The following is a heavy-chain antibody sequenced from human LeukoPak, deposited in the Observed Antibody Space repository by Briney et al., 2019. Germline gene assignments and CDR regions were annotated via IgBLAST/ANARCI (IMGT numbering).Heavy chain of an antibody. V-gene: IGHV4-59*08. Sequence: SETLSLTCTVSGGSISSYYWSWIRQPPGKGLEWIGYIYYSGSTNYNPSLKSRVTISVDTSKNQFSLKLSSVTAADTAVYYCARLKANYYDSSGYYYYYYYYYGMDVWGQGTTVTVSS. D-gene: IGHD3-22*01. J-gene: IGHJ6*02. CDR3: ARLKANYYDSSGYYYYYYYYYGMDV. CDR1: GGSISSYY. CDR2: IYYSGST.